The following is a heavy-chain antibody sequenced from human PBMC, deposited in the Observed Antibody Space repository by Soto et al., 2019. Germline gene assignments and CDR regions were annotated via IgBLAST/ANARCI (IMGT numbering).Heavy chain of an antibody. CDR3: ARGSASGIDAFDI. CDR1: GFTFSSYV. Sequence: QVQLVESGGGVVQPGRSLRLSCAASGFTFSSYVMDWVRQAPGKGLEWVALISYDGNNKYYADSVKGRFTISRDNSKNTLYLQMNSLRPEDTAVYYCARGSASGIDAFDIWGQGTMVTVSA. D-gene: IGHD2-15*01. V-gene: IGHV3-30-3*01. CDR2: ISYDGNNK. J-gene: IGHJ3*02.